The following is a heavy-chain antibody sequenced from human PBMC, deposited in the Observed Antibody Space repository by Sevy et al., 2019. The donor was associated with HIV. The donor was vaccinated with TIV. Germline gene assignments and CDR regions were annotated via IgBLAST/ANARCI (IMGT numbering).Heavy chain of an antibody. CDR2: ISTYNGDT. Sequence: ASVKVSCKASGYTFSSYGISWVRQAPGQGLEWMGWISTYNGDTNYAQNLQGRVTMTTATSTTTAYMELGSLRSDDTAVDYCAGLELSGSGWYGNGMDVWGQGTTVTVSS. J-gene: IGHJ6*02. CDR3: AGLELSGSGWYGNGMDV. CDR1: GYTFSSYG. D-gene: IGHD6-19*01. V-gene: IGHV1-18*01.